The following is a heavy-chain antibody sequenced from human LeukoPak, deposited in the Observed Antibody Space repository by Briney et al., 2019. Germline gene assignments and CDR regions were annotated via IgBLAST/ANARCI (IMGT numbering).Heavy chain of an antibody. Sequence: ASVKVSCKASGYTFTSYDINWVRQATGQGLEWMGWMNPNSGNTNYAQKLQGRVTMTTDTSTSTAYMELRSLRSDDTAVYYCARTRSRRDAFDIWGQGTMVTVSS. V-gene: IGHV1-18*01. CDR2: MNPNSGNT. CDR1: GYTFTSYD. J-gene: IGHJ3*02. CDR3: ARTRSRRDAFDI.